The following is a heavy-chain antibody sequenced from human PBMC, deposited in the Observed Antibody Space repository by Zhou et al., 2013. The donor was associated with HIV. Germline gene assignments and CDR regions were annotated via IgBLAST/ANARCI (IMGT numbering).Heavy chain of an antibody. CDR2: ITDNGGGR. CDR1: GFIFDDYA. Sequence: EVQLGESGGGLVRPGRSLRLSCAASGFIFDDYAMHWVRHAPGRGLEWVASITDNGGGRAYADSVKGRFIISRDNDKNSLYMQMNSLRAEDTASYYCTRSTGRDTSGPYFYFYMDVWGKGTTVTVSS. D-gene: IGHD5-18*01. J-gene: IGHJ6*03. CDR3: TRSTGRDTSGPYFYFYMDV. V-gene: IGHV3-9*01.